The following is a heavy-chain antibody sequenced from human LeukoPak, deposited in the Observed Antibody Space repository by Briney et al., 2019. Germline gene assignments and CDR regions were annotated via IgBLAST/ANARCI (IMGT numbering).Heavy chain of an antibody. CDR2: ISYDGSNK. CDR3: AKAPPPQWLVYYFDY. V-gene: IGHV3-30*12. D-gene: IGHD6-19*01. Sequence: GGSLRLSCVASGFTFSIYGMHWVRQAPGKGLEWVAVISYDGSNKYYADSVKGRFTISRDNSKNTLYLQMNSLRAEDTAVYYCAKAPPPQWLVYYFDYWGQGTLVTVSS. J-gene: IGHJ4*02. CDR1: GFTFSIYG.